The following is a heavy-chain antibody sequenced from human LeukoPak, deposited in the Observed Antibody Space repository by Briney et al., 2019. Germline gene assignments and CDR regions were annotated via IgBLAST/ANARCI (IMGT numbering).Heavy chain of an antibody. J-gene: IGHJ6*03. Sequence: SETLSLTCTVSGGSISSYYWSWIRQPPGKGLEWTGYIYYSGSTNYSPSLKSRVTISVDTSKNQFSLKLSSVTAADTAVYYCARTTEGYCRGRSCYSYYYYMDVWGKGTTVTVSS. V-gene: IGHV4-59*01. CDR2: IYYSGST. CDR3: ARTTEGYCRGRSCYSYYYYMDV. CDR1: GGSISSYY. D-gene: IGHD2-15*01.